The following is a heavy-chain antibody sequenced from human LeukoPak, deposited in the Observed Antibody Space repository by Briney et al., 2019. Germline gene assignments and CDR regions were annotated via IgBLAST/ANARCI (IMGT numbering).Heavy chain of an antibody. CDR1: GYTFTGSY. V-gene: IGHV1-2*02. CDR2: XXXSTGGT. D-gene: IGHD2-2*01. J-gene: IGHJ4*02. Sequence: GASVKVSCKTSGYTFTGSYLHWVXXVPGQGLEXXXXXXXSTGGTKSAQQFEGRVTMTRDTSNTTGYLELRSLRLDDTATYYCARGGAFCSITTCHEFDHWGQGTLVIVSS. CDR3: ARGGAFCSITTCHEFDH.